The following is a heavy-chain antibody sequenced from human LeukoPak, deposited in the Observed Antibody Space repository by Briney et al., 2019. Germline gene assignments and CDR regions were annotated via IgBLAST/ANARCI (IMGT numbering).Heavy chain of an antibody. CDR2: VSGGGGST. V-gene: IGHV3-23*01. CDR3: AKGGYGGNSGRYFDC. Sequence: GGSLRLSCAASGFTFSSYAMSWVRQAPGKGLEWVSSVSGGGGSTYYADSVKGRFTISRDNSKNTLYLQMNSLRAEDTAVYYCAKGGYGGNSGRYFDCWGQGTLVTVSS. D-gene: IGHD4-23*01. J-gene: IGHJ4*02. CDR1: GFTFSSYA.